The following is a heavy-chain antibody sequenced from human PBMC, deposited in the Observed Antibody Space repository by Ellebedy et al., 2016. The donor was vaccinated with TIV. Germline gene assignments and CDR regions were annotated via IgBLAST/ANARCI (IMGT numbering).Heavy chain of an antibody. Sequence: SETLSLXXTVSGGSISSGDSYWSWIRQHPGKGLEWIGYIYYSGSTYYNPSLKSRLTISVDTSKSHFSLNLSSVTAADTAVYYCARVDFGKGYHAFDIWGQGTMVTVSS. V-gene: IGHV4-31*03. CDR3: ARVDFGKGYHAFDI. CDR1: GGSISSGDSY. CDR2: IYYSGST. D-gene: IGHD3-10*01. J-gene: IGHJ3*02.